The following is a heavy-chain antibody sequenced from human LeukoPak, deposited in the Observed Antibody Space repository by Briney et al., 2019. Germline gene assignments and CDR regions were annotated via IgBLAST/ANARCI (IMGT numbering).Heavy chain of an antibody. V-gene: IGHV1-69*13. D-gene: IGHD3-10*01. Sequence: GASVKVSCQSSGYTFTTSGISWLRQAPGQGLEWMGGIIPIFGTANYAQKFQGRVTITADESTSTAYMELSSLRSEDTAVYYCARTRGTNLSWFDPWGQGTLVTVSS. CDR1: GYTFTTSG. CDR2: IIPIFGTA. CDR3: ARTRGTNLSWFDP. J-gene: IGHJ5*02.